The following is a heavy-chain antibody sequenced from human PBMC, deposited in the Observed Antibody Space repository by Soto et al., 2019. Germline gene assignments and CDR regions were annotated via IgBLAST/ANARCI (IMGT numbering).Heavy chain of an antibody. J-gene: IGHJ4*02. CDR1: GFTFSSYG. CDR2: ISYDGSNK. V-gene: IGHV3-30*18. CDR3: AKDRDYCFDY. D-gene: IGHD4-17*01. Sequence: VQLVESGGGVVQPGRSLRLSCAASGFTFSSYGMHWVRQAPGKGLEWVAVISYDGSNKYYADSVKGRFTISRDNSKNTLYLQMNSLRAEDTAVYYCAKDRDYCFDYWGQGTLVTVSS.